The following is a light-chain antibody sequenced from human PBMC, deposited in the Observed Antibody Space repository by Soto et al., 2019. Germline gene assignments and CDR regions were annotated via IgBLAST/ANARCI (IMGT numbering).Light chain of an antibody. V-gene: IGLV2-23*01. CDR1: SSDVGAYNL. CDR2: EAT. CDR3: CSYAGSGTWV. J-gene: IGLJ3*02. Sequence: QSALTQPASVSGSPEQSITISCTGTSSDVGAYNLVSWYQQSPGKAPKLIIYEATKRPSGVSNRFSGSKSGKTASLTISGLQAEDEADYHCCSYAGSGTWVFGGGTKLTVL.